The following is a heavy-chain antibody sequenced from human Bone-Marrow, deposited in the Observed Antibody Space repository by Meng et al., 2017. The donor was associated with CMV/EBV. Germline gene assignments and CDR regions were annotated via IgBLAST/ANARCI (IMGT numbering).Heavy chain of an antibody. Sequence: GESLKISCAVSGFTVSSYAIHWVRQAPGKGLEWVAVISDDGSGKYYADSVKGRFTLSRDDSRNTLYLQMNSLRAEDTAVYYCVRLAAAGTPNDYWGQGTLVTVSS. CDR2: ISDDGSGK. D-gene: IGHD6-13*01. V-gene: IGHV3-30*04. J-gene: IGHJ4*02. CDR3: VRLAAAGTPNDY. CDR1: GFTVSSYA.